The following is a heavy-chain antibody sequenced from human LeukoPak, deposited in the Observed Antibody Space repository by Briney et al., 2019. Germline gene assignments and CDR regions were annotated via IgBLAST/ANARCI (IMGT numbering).Heavy chain of an antibody. CDR2: IKQDGSEK. D-gene: IGHD3-22*01. CDR1: GFTFSSYW. CDR3: ARDKYYYDSSGYYGTNGGFDY. Sequence: AGSLRLSCAASGFTFSSYWMSWVRQAPGKGLEWVANIKQDGSEKYYVDSVKGRFTISRDNAKNSLYLQMNSLRAEDTAVYYCARDKYYYDSSGYYGTNGGFDYWGQGTLVTVSS. V-gene: IGHV3-7*01. J-gene: IGHJ4*02.